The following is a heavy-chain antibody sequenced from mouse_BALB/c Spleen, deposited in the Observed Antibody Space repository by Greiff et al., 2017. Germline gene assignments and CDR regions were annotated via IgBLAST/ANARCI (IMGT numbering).Heavy chain of an antibody. J-gene: IGHJ3*01. CDR1: GYSFTGYY. CDR3: AREVYDGQGGFAY. V-gene: IGHV1S34*01. D-gene: IGHD2-3*01. CDR2: ISCYNGAT. Sequence: LVKTGASVKISCKASGYSFTGYYMHWVKQSHGKSLEWIGYISCYNGATSYNQKFKGKATFTVDTSSSTAYMQFNSLTSEDSAVYYCAREVYDGQGGFAYWGQGTLVTVSA.